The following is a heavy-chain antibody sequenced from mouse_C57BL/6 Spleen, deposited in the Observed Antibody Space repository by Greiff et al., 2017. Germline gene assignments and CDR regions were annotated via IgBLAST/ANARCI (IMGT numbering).Heavy chain of an antibody. CDR1: GYTFTSYW. CDR2: IDPSDSEP. CDR3: ARVSYDHYAMDY. V-gene: IGHV1-52*01. Sequence: QVQLQQPGAELVRPGSSVKLSCKASGYTFTSYWMHWVKQRPIQGLEWIGNIDPSDSEPHYNQKFKDKATLTVDKSSITAYMQLSSLTSEDSAVYYCARVSYDHYAMDYWGQGTSVTVSS. D-gene: IGHD2-3*01. J-gene: IGHJ4*01.